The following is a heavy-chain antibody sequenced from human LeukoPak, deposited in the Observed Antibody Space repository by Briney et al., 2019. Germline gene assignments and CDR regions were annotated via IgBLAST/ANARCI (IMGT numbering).Heavy chain of an antibody. J-gene: IGHJ4*02. CDR3: AKDRGRYSGYDYADY. CDR1: GFTFSSYA. CDR2: ISGSGGST. Sequence: PGGSLRLSCAASGFTFSSYAMSWVRQAPGKGLEWVSAISGSGGSTYYADSVEGRFTISRDNYKNTLYLQMNSLRAEDTAVYYCAKDRGRYSGYDYADYWGQGTLVTVSS. V-gene: IGHV3-23*01. D-gene: IGHD5-12*01.